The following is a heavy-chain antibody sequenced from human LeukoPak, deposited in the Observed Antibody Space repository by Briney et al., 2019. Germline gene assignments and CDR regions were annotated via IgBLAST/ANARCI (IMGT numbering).Heavy chain of an antibody. CDR3: ARARYYHDSSGYSSFYH. CDR1: GFTFSSYV. J-gene: IGHJ4*02. D-gene: IGHD3-22*01. V-gene: IGHV3-23*01. CDR2: LSSSGDTT. Sequence: PGGSLRLSCAASGFTFSSYVMSWVRQAPGKGLEWVSALSSSGDTTYYGDSVKGRFTISRDNSKNSQYLQMNSLRVEDTAVYYCARARYYHDSSGYSSFYHWGQGTLVTVSS.